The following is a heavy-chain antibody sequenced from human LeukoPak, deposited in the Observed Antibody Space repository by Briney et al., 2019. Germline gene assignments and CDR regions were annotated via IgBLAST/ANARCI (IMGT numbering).Heavy chain of an antibody. V-gene: IGHV3-30*14. Sequence: GRSLRLSCAASGFTFSNYAMDWVRQAPGKGLEWVAVISHDESRQDYPGSVKGRFTISRENAKNSLYLQMNSLRAGDTAVYYCARMSYYAFDIWGQGTMVTVSS. J-gene: IGHJ3*02. CDR1: GFTFSNYA. CDR2: ISHDESRQ. D-gene: IGHD3-10*01. CDR3: ARMSYYAFDI.